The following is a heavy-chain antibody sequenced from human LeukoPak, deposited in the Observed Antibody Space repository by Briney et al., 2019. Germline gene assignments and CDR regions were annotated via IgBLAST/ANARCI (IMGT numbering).Heavy chain of an antibody. D-gene: IGHD6-19*01. CDR1: GDSISSGSYY. CDR3: ARVIAVAGTSWFDP. Sequence: SETLSLTCTVSGDSISSGSYYWSWIRQPAGKGLEYIGRISINGITNYNASLKSRVTISVDTSKNQFSLKLSSVTAADTAVYYCARVIAVAGTSWFDPWGQGTLVTVSS. CDR2: ISINGIT. V-gene: IGHV4-61*02. J-gene: IGHJ5*02.